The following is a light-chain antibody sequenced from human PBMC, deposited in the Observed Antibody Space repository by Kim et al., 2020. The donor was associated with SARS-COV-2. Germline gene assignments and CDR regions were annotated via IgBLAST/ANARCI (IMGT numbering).Light chain of an antibody. Sequence: GQRVTMSCSGRGSNIGTSSVSWYQQRPGTAPKLLIHDNNQRPSGVPDRFSGSKSAASASLVISGLQSEDEAVYYCVAWDDSLNGSVFGAGTKVPS. J-gene: IGLJ1*01. CDR2: DNN. CDR3: VAWDDSLNGSV. CDR1: GSNIGTSS. V-gene: IGLV1-44*01.